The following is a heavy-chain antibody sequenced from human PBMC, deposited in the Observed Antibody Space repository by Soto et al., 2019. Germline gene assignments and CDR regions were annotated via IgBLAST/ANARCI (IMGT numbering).Heavy chain of an antibody. CDR3: AGERDRAYWFAP. V-gene: IGHV1-46*03. CDR2: AYPHAATT. J-gene: IGHJ5*02. CDR1: GYIFTSYY. Sequence: QAQVVQSGAEARAPGASVKVSCKASGYIFTSYYIHWVRQAPGQGLEYLGVAYPHAATTYVAQKFPGRITVTMDRSTSTVDMELTSLTPEDPAVYYCAGERDRAYWFAPWGQGTLVTVSS.